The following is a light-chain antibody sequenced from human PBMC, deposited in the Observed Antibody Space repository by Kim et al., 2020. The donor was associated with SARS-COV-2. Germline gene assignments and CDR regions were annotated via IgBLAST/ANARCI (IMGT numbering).Light chain of an antibody. Sequence: DIVMTQSPDSLAVSLGERATINCKSSQSVLYSSNNKNYLAWYQQKPGQPPKLLIYWASTRESGVPDRFSGSGSGTDFTLTIISLQAEDVAVYYCQQYYSTLPYTFGQGTKLEI. CDR1: QSVLYSSNNKNY. J-gene: IGKJ2*01. CDR3: QQYYSTLPYT. V-gene: IGKV4-1*01. CDR2: WAS.